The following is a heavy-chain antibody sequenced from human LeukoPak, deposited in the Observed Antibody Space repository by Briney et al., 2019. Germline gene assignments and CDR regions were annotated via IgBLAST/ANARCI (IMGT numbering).Heavy chain of an antibody. J-gene: IGHJ4*02. V-gene: IGHV3-21*04. CDR2: ISSSSSYI. D-gene: IGHD3-10*02. Sequence: PGGSLRLSCAASGFTFSSYSMNWVRQAPGKGLEWVSSISSSSSYIYYADSVKGRFTISRDNSKTTLYLQMNTLGAEDTAVYYCAREAPRPVRGFISVYFDYWGQGALVTVSS. CDR3: AREAPRPVRGFISVYFDY. CDR1: GFTFSSYS.